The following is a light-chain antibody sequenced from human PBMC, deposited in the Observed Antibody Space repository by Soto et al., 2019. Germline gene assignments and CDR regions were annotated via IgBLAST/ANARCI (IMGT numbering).Light chain of an antibody. Sequence: QSALTQPRSVSGSPGQSVTISCTGTGGDVGGYNFVSWYQLHPGKAPKLMIFDVSKRPSGVPDRFSGSKSGNTASLTISGPQAGDEAEYYCCSFAGSHTSPAFGGGTKLTVL. V-gene: IGLV2-11*01. CDR3: CSFAGSHTSPA. J-gene: IGLJ2*01. CDR2: DVS. CDR1: GGDVGGYNF.